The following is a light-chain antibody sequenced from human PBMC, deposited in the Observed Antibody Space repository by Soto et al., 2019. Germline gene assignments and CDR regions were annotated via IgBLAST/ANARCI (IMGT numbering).Light chain of an antibody. CDR2: RND. J-gene: IGLJ3*02. CDR3: AAWDDTLNGQV. V-gene: IGLV1-36*01. CDR1: NSNIGNNA. Sequence: QSVLTQPPSVSAAPRQRVTISCSGSNSNIGNNAVNWYQQIPGKAPKVLIYRNDVVLSGVSDRFSGSKSGTSASLAISGLPSEDEAHYYWAAWDDTLNGQVFGGGTKVTVL.